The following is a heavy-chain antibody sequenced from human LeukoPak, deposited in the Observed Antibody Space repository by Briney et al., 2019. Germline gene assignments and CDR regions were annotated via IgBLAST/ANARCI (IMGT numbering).Heavy chain of an antibody. CDR1: GFTFSSYA. Sequence: GSLRLSCAASGFTFSSYAMHWVRQAPGKGLEWVAVISYDGSNKYYADSVKGRFTISRGNSKNTLYLQMNSLRAEDTAVYYCAREFGLRGFDPWGQGTLVTVSS. D-gene: IGHD3-10*01. V-gene: IGHV3-30-3*01. CDR3: AREFGLRGFDP. J-gene: IGHJ5*02. CDR2: ISYDGSNK.